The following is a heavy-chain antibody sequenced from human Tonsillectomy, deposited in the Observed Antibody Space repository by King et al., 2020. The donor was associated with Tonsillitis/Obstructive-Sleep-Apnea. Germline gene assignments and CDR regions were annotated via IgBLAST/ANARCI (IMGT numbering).Heavy chain of an antibody. CDR3: AKGAGSWRYFFDY. Sequence: VQLVESGGGLVQPGGSLRLSCAASGFTFSSYAMSWVRQAPGKGLEWVSAISGSGGSTYYADTVKGRFTISRDNSKNTLYLQMNSLRAADTAVYYWAKGAGSWRYFFDYWRQGTLVTVSS. CDR1: GFTFSSYA. V-gene: IGHV3-23*04. J-gene: IGHJ4*02. D-gene: IGHD3-10*01. CDR2: ISGSGGST.